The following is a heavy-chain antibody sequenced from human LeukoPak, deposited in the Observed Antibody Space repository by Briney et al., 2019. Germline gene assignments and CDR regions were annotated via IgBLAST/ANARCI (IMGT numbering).Heavy chain of an antibody. V-gene: IGHV4-59*01. CDR1: GGSISGYL. CDR2: VYDNGDT. D-gene: IGHD3-22*01. CDR3: ARQSDYDVDTSRYMDV. Sequence: PSETLSLTCTVSGGSISGYLWTWIRQPPGKGLEWIGYVYDNGDTRYHPSFSGRVSISVDVSKNQFSLKLTSVPAADTADYFCARQSDYDVDTSRYMDVWGKGTTVTVSS. J-gene: IGHJ6*03.